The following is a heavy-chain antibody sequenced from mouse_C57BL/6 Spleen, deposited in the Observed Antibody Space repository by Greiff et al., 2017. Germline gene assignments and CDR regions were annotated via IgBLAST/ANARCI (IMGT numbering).Heavy chain of an antibody. V-gene: IGHV5-4*03. CDR2: ISDGGSYT. J-gene: IGHJ3*01. CDR1: GFTFSSYA. CDR3: ATTVVATGFAY. D-gene: IGHD1-1*01. Sequence: EVMLVESGGGLVKPGGSLKLSCAASGFTFSSYAMSWVRQTPEKRLEWVATISDGGSYTYYPDNVKGRFTISRDNAKNNLYLQMRHLKSEDTAMYYGATTVVATGFAYWGKGTLVTVSA.